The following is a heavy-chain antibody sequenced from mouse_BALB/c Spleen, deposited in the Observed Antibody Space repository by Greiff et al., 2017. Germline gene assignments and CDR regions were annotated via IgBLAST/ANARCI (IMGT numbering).Heavy chain of an antibody. V-gene: IGHV1S81*02. D-gene: IGHD4-1*01. Sequence: QVQLQQPGAELVKPGASVKLSCKASGYPFTSYWMHWVKQRPGQGLEWIGEINPSNGRTNYNEKFKSKATLTVDKSSSTAYMQLSSLTSEDSAVYYCARRVWDGGYAMDYWGQGTSVTVSS. CDR3: ARRVWDGGYAMDY. CDR2: INPSNGRT. J-gene: IGHJ4*01. CDR1: GYPFTSYW.